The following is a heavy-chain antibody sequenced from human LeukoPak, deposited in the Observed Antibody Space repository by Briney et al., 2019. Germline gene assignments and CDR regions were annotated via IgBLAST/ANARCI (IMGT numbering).Heavy chain of an antibody. CDR1: GGTFSSYA. Sequence: GASVKVSCKASGGTFSSYAISWVRQAPGQGLEWMGGIIPIFGTANYAQKFQGRVTMTEDTSTDTAYMELSSLRSEDTAVYYCATGGYYDSSGYYNAEYFQHWGQGTLVTVSS. CDR3: ATGGYYDSSGYYNAEYFQH. V-gene: IGHV1-69*06. CDR2: IIPIFGTA. D-gene: IGHD3-22*01. J-gene: IGHJ1*01.